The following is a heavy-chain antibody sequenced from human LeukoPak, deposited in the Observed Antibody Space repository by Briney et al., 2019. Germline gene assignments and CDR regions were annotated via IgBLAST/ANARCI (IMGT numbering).Heavy chain of an antibody. CDR2: IIPIFGTA. D-gene: IGHD6-13*01. V-gene: IGHV1-69*05. CDR1: GGTFSSYA. Sequence: ASVKVSCKASGGTFSSYAISWVRQAPGQGLEWMGGIIPIFGTANYAQKFQGRVTITTDESTSTAYMELSSLRSEDTAVHYCARLNKGSSSWYWGYNWFDPWGQGTLVTVSS. J-gene: IGHJ5*02. CDR3: ARLNKGSSSWYWGYNWFDP.